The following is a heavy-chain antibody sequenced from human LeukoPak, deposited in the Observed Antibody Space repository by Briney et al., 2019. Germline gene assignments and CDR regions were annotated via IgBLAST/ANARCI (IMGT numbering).Heavy chain of an antibody. J-gene: IGHJ4*02. Sequence: SQTLSLTCTVSGGSISGGTSYWSWIRQPAAKGLEWIGRIYTSGRTNYNPSLKSRVTISVDTSKNQFSLKLSSVTAADTAIYYCARGPELELSFDYWGQGTLVTVSS. V-gene: IGHV4-61*02. CDR1: GGSISGGTSY. CDR3: ARGPELELSFDY. CDR2: IYTSGRT. D-gene: IGHD1-7*01.